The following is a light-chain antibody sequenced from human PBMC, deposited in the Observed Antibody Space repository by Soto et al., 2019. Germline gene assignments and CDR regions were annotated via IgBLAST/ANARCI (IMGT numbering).Light chain of an antibody. Sequence: QSALTQPASVSGSPGQSITISCTGTSSDVGGYNYVSWFQQHPGKAPKLMICEVSNRPSGVSNRFSGSKSGDTASLTVSGLQAEDEADYYCSSYTSTRTYVFGTGTKVTVL. CDR1: SSDVGGYNY. V-gene: IGLV2-14*01. CDR2: EVS. J-gene: IGLJ1*01. CDR3: SSYTSTRTYV.